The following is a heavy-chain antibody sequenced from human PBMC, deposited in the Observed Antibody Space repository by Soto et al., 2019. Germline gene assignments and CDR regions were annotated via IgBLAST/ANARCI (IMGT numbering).Heavy chain of an antibody. Sequence: QEQLVQSGTEGKKPGASVTVSCKSSGYTFTDFYLHWLRQAPGQGLEWVGRINLKTGDTKSSKKFQGRVTMSRVTSVSTAYNDLTSLTSDDTAMYYCATGTNGTTGWYNPWGQGTRGTVSS. CDR2: INLKTGDT. J-gene: IGHJ5*02. V-gene: IGHV1-2*06. CDR1: GYTFTDFY. CDR3: ATGTNGTTGWYNP. D-gene: IGHD1-1*01.